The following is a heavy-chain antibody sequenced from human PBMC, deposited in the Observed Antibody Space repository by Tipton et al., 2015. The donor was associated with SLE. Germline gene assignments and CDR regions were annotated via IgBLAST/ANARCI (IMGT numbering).Heavy chain of an antibody. CDR1: GFRFDDYA. CDR2: ISWNSESI. V-gene: IGHV3-9*01. Sequence: SLRLSCAASGFRFDDYAMHWVRQVPGKGLEWVSGISWNSESIGYADSVKGRFTMSRDNSKNTLYLQMNSLRAEDTAVYYCAKDRLGGLWAFQHWGQGTLVTVSS. D-gene: IGHD2-21*01. CDR3: AKDRLGGLWAFQH. J-gene: IGHJ1*01.